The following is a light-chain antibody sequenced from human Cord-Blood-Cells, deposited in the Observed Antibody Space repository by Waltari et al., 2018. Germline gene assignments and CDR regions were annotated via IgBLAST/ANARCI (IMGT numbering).Light chain of an antibody. CDR3: SSYTSSSTWV. V-gene: IGLV2-14*01. CDR1: SSHLGGDTY. J-gene: IGLJ3*02. CDR2: DVS. Sequence: QSALTQPAPVSGSPEQSITISRIATSSHLGGDTYVPWYQQHPGKAPKHMIYDVSNRPSGVSNRCSGSKSGNTASLTISGLQAEDEADYYCSSYTSSSTWVFGGGTKLTVL.